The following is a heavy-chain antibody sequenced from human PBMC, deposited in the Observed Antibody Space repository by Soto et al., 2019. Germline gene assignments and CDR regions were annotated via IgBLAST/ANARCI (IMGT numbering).Heavy chain of an antibody. CDR1: GGTFSSYA. CDR2: IIPIFGTA. CDR3: ARDSSGWYEYYYGMDV. Sequence: QVQLVQSGAEVKKPGSSVKVSCKASGGTFSSYAISWVRQAPGQGLEWMGGIIPIFGTANYAQKFQGRVTITADEPTSTAYMELSSLRSEDTAVYYCARDSSGWYEYYYGMDVWGQGTTVTVSS. D-gene: IGHD6-19*01. V-gene: IGHV1-69*01. J-gene: IGHJ6*02.